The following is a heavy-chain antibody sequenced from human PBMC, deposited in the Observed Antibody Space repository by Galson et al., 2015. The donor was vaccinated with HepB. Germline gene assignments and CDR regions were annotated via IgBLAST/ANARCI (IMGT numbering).Heavy chain of an antibody. D-gene: IGHD1-26*01. CDR3: ARDQGHHLVGATDVFDI. CDR1: GFTFSHYP. CDR2: ISHDGSSI. V-gene: IGHV3-30*01. Sequence: SLRRACAASGFTFSHYPMHWVRQAPRKELECVAVISHDGSSIENADSVKGRFTISRDNSKNTQYLHMNSLRPEDTAVYYCARDQGHHLVGATDVFDIWGQGTLVTVSS. J-gene: IGHJ3*02.